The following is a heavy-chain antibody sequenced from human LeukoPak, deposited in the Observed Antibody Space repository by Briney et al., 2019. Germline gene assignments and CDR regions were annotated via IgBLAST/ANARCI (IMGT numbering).Heavy chain of an antibody. J-gene: IGHJ4*02. CDR1: GFTFSSYS. Sequence: GGSLRLSCAASGFTFSSYSMNWVRQAPGKGLEWVSYINGDNTNIRYADSVKGRFTISRDNSKNTLYLQMNSLRAEDTAVYYCARDKISYGDPGYYFDYWGQGTLVTVSS. CDR3: ARDKISYGDPGYYFDY. D-gene: IGHD4-17*01. CDR2: INGDNTNI. V-gene: IGHV3-48*01.